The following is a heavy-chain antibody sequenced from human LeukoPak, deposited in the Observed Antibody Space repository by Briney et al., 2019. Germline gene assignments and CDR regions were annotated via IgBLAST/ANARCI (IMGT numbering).Heavy chain of an antibody. D-gene: IGHD6-13*01. CDR3: ARAGIAAAGTRGLFDY. V-gene: IGHV3-7*03. CDR2: IKQDGSEK. J-gene: IGHJ4*02. Sequence: GGSLRLSCAASGFTFSSYWMSWVRQAPGKGLEWVANIKQDGSEKYYADSVKGRFTISRDNAKNSLYLQMNSLRAEDTAVYYCARAGIAAAGTRGLFDYWGQGTLVTVSS. CDR1: GFTFSSYW.